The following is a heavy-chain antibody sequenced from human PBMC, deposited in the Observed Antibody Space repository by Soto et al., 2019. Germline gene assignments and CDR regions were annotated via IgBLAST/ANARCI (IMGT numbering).Heavy chain of an antibody. CDR1: GFTFSSYA. CDR3: AKVITARLSYYYGMDV. V-gene: IGHV3-30-3*01. Sequence: GGSLRLSCAASGFTFSSYAMHWVRQAPGKGLEWVAVISYDGSNKYYADSVKGRFTISRDNSKNTLYLQMNSLRAEDTAVYYCAKVITARLSYYYGMDVWGQGTTVTVS. J-gene: IGHJ6*02. CDR2: ISYDGSNK. D-gene: IGHD6-6*01.